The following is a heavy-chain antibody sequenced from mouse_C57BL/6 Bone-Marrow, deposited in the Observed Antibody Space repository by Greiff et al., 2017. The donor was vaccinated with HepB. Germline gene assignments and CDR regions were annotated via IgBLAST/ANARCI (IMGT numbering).Heavy chain of an antibody. CDR2: IDPGDGDT. CDR1: GYAFSSYW. V-gene: IGHV1-80*01. Sequence: VQLQQSGAELVKPGASVKISCKASGYAFSSYWMNWVKQRPGQGLEWIGQIDPGDGDTNYNGKFKGKATLTADKSSSTAYMQLSSLTSEDSAVYYWAEGLYDYDEGFAYWGRGTLVTVSA. CDR3: AEGLYDYDEGFAY. J-gene: IGHJ3*01. D-gene: IGHD2-4*01.